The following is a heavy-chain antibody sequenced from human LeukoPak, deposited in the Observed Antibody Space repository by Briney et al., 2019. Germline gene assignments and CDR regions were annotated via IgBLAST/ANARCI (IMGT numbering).Heavy chain of an antibody. CDR3: ASSSTMVRGVIITHWFDP. V-gene: IGHV6-1*01. D-gene: IGHD3-10*01. Sequence: SQTLSLTCAISGDSVSSSSAAWNWIRQSPSGGLEWLGRTFYRSKWYNDYALSVKSRITINPDTSKNQFSLQLNSVTPEDTAVYYCASSSTMVRGVIITHWFDPWGQGTLVTVSS. CDR2: TFYRSKWYN. CDR1: GDSVSSSSAA. J-gene: IGHJ5*02.